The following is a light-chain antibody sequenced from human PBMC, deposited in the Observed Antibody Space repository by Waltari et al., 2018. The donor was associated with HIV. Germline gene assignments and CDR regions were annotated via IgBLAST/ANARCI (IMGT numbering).Light chain of an antibody. Sequence: SYVLTQAPSVSVAPGQTASISCGGDKIGTKSVNWYQQKPGQAPVLVVYDDSDRPSGIPERFSGFNSGNTATLTSSRVEAGDEADYYCQVWHSKSDHVVFGGGTKVTVL. CDR1: KIGTKS. V-gene: IGLV3-21*02. J-gene: IGLJ2*01. CDR3: QVWHSKSDHVV. CDR2: DDS.